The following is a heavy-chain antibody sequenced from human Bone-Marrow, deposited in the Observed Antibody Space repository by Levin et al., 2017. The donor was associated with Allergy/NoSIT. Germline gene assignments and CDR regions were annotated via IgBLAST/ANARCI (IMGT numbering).Heavy chain of an antibody. V-gene: IGHV3-23*01. Sequence: HGESLKISCAASGFRFMSYAMSWVRQAPGQGLEWVSSISGPAISTYYADSAKGRFTISRDNSKNTLFLQMNSLRAEDTAMYYCARSTYDILTGYYEFYFDFWGQGALVTVSS. J-gene: IGHJ4*02. D-gene: IGHD3-9*01. CDR3: ARSTYDILTGYYEFYFDF. CDR2: ISGPAIST. CDR1: GFRFMSYA.